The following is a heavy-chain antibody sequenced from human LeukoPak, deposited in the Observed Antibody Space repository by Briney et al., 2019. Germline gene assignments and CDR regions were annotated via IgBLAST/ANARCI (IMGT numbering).Heavy chain of an antibody. CDR1: GGSFSGYY. CDR3: ARVGVAVAEVSYFDY. CDR2: IYYSGST. V-gene: IGHV4-59*01. Sequence: SETLSLTCAVYGGSFSGYYWSWIRQPPGKGLEWIGYIYYSGSTNYNPSLKSRVTISVDTSKNQFSLKLSSVTAADTAVYYCARVGVAVAEVSYFDYWGQGTLVTVSS. D-gene: IGHD6-19*01. J-gene: IGHJ4*02.